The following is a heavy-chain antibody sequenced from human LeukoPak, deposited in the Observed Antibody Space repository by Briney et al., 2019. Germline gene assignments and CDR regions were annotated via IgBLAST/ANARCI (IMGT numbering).Heavy chain of an antibody. V-gene: IGHV4-34*01. D-gene: IGHD3-22*01. Sequence: SETLSLTCAVYGGSFSGYYWSWIRQPPGKGLEWIGEINHSGSTNYNPSLKSRVTISIDSSKNQFSLKLSSVTAADTAIYYCARGAGYYDSSGQYYWGYFDYWGQGTLVPVSS. CDR1: GGSFSGYY. CDR2: INHSGST. J-gene: IGHJ4*02. CDR3: ARGAGYYDSSGQYYWGYFDY.